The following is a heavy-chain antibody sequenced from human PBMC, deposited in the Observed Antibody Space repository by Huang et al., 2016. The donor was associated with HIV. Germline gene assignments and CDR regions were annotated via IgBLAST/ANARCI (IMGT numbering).Heavy chain of an antibody. V-gene: IGHV4-39*01. Sequence: QLQLHESGPGLVRPSETLSLICTVSGASISSSSYYWGWIRQTPGKGLEGIGSTFFSGTTYYNPSRKSRVIISVDTSRNHLSLRRKSLTAADAAVYYCARHPIRWEMPRDFDYWGQGTLVTVSS. J-gene: IGHJ4*02. D-gene: IGHD1-26*01. CDR2: TFFSGTT. CDR3: ARHPIRWEMPRDFDY. CDR1: GASISSSSYY.